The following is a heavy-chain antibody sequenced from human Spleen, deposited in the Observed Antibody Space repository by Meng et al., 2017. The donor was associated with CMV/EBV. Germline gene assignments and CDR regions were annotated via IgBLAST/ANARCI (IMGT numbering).Heavy chain of an antibody. CDR3: ARGTGKTGYYGMDV. CDR1: GYTFNSYG. CDR2: ISAYDGTT. Sequence: ASVKVSCKASGYTFNSYGITWVRQAPGQGLEWMGWISAYDGTTNYAQKFRGRVTMTVETSTRTVYMEMRSLRSDDTAVYYCARGTGKTGYYGMDVWGQGTTVTVSS. J-gene: IGHJ6*02. D-gene: IGHD1-1*01. V-gene: IGHV1-18*01.